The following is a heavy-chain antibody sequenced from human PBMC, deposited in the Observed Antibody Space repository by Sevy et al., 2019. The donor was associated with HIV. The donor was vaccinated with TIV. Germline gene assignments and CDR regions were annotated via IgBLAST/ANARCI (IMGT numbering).Heavy chain of an antibody. CDR3: ARDQGIRAPYGMDV. Sequence: GGSLRLSCAASGFTFSSYWMSWVRQAPGKGLEWVANIKQDGSEKYYVDSVKGRFTISRDNAKNSLYLQMNSLRAEDTAVYYCARDQGIRAPYGMDVWGQGTTVTVSS. D-gene: IGHD2-15*01. V-gene: IGHV3-7*03. CDR1: GFTFSSYW. CDR2: IKQDGSEK. J-gene: IGHJ6*02.